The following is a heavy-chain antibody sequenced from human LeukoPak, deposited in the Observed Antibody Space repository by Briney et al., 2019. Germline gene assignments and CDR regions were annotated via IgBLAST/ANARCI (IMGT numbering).Heavy chain of an antibody. D-gene: IGHD3-22*01. CDR1: GGSISSYY. CDR3: ARADYYDSSCFDY. CDR2: IYYSGST. V-gene: IGHV4-59*01. Sequence: SETLSLTCTVSGGSISSYYWSWIRQPPGKGLEWIGYIYYSGSTNYNPPLKSRVTISVDTSKNQFSLKLSSVTAADTAVYYCARADYYDSSCFDYWGQGTLVTVSS. J-gene: IGHJ4*02.